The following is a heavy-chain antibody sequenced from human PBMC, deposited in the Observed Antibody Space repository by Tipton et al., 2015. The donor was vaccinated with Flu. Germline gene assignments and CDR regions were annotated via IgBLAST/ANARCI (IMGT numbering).Heavy chain of an antibody. CDR2: IYSGGST. CDR3: ARDKNFDY. CDR1: GFTVSSNY. Sequence: SLRLSCAASGFTVSSNYMSWVRQAPGKGLEWVSVIYSGGSTYYADSVKGRFAISRDNSKNTLYLQMNSLRAEDTAVYYCARDKNFDYWGQGSRVIISS. V-gene: IGHV3-53*01. J-gene: IGHJ4*02.